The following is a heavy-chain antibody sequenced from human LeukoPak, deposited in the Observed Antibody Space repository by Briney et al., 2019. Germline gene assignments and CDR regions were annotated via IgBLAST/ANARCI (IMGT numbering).Heavy chain of an antibody. D-gene: IGHD3-3*01. V-gene: IGHV3-11*01. Sequence: GGSLRLSCAASGFTFSDYYMSWIRQAPGKGLEWVSYISSSGSTIYYADSVKGRFTISRDNAKNSLYLQMNGLRAEDTAVYYCARDRGDFWSGYYEDYWGQGTLVTVSS. CDR2: ISSSGSTI. J-gene: IGHJ4*02. CDR1: GFTFSDYY. CDR3: ARDRGDFWSGYYEDY.